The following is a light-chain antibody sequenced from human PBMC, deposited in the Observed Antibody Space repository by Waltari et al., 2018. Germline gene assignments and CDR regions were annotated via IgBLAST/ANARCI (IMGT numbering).Light chain of an antibody. Sequence: QSVLTQPPSVSGAPGQSVTISCAGGRSNIGAQYDIHWYQFLPGTAPRLLIFATNKRPSGAPDRFSGPTSGTSASPAITGLQPEDEALYYCQSYDKSLSGWVFGGGTKLTVL. CDR1: RSNIGAQYD. CDR2: ATN. V-gene: IGLV1-40*01. CDR3: QSYDKSLSGWV. J-gene: IGLJ3*02.